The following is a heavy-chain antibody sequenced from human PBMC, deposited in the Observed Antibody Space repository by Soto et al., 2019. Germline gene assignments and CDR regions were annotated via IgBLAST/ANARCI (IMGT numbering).Heavy chain of an antibody. CDR2: IIPIFGTA. J-gene: IGHJ4*02. Sequence: SVKVSCKASGGTFSSYAISWVRQAPGQGLEWMGGIIPIFGTANYAQKFQGRVTITADESTSTAYMELSSLRSEDTAVYYCVRGGIPVVVVAAFYYFDYWGQGTLVTVSS. V-gene: IGHV1-69*13. CDR3: VRGGIPVVVVAAFYYFDY. CDR1: GGTFSSYA. D-gene: IGHD2-15*01.